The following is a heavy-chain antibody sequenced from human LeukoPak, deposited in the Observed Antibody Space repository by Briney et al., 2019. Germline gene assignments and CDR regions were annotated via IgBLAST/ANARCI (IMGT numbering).Heavy chain of an antibody. CDR3: ASLYQVRGITVFDY. D-gene: IGHD3-10*01. J-gene: IGHJ4*02. V-gene: IGHV4-34*01. CDR1: GGSISSYY. Sequence: SETLSLTCTVSGGSISSYYWSWIRQPPGKGLEWIGEINHRGSTSYNPSLKSRVTISVDTSKNQFSLRLSSVTAADTAVYYCASLYQVRGITVFDYWGQGTLVTVSS. CDR2: INHRGST.